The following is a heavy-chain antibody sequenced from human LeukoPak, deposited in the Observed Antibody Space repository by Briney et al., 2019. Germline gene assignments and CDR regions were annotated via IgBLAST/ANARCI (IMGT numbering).Heavy chain of an antibody. CDR1: GYTFTSYG. J-gene: IGHJ5*02. D-gene: IGHD1-14*01. CDR3: ARDPGNHNWFDP. Sequence: ASVKVSCKASGYTFTSYGISWVRQAPGQELEWMGWISAYNGNTNYAQKLQGRVTVTTDTSTSTAYMELRSLRSDDTAVYYCARDPGNHNWFDPWGQGTLVTVSS. V-gene: IGHV1-18*01. CDR2: ISAYNGNT.